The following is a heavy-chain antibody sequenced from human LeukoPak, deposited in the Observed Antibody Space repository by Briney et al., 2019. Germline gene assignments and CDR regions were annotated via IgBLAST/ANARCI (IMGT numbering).Heavy chain of an antibody. J-gene: IGHJ3*02. CDR1: GGSISAYY. V-gene: IGHV4-59*01. D-gene: IGHD6-13*01. CDR2: VYHSGST. Sequence: SETLSLTCTVSGGSISAYYWSWIRQPPDKGRQWIGYVYHSGSTYYNPSLRSRATVSVEMSKSQFSLKLSSMTAADTAVYYCARTRSLAATGHDAFDIWGLGTMVTVSS. CDR3: ARTRSLAATGHDAFDI.